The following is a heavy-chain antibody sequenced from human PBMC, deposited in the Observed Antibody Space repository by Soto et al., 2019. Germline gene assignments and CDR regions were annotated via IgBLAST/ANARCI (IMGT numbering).Heavy chain of an antibody. CDR2: INHSGST. CDR3: AREGAYCRGDCYSKFFDY. Sequence: SETLSLTCADYGGSFSGYYWSWIRQPPGKGLEWIGEINHSGSTNYNPSLKSRVTISVDTSKNQFSLKLSSVTAADTAVYYCAREGAYCRGDCYSKFFDYWGQGTLVTVSS. D-gene: IGHD2-21*01. CDR1: GGSFSGYY. V-gene: IGHV4-34*01. J-gene: IGHJ4*02.